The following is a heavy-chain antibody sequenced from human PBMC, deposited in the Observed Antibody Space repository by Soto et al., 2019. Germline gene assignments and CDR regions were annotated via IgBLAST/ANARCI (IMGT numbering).Heavy chain of an antibody. D-gene: IGHD3-22*01. V-gene: IGHV3-23*01. J-gene: IGHJ4*02. CDR2: ISGSGDGR. Sequence: EVQLLESGGALVEPGGSLRLSCDTSGFTFSNYVMTWVRQAPGRGLEWVSSISGSGDGRDYADSVKGRFTISRDNSEKTLYLQMNSLRAEDTATYFCATAYYDIRGFQDRWGQGNLVTVSS. CDR1: GFTFSNYV. CDR3: ATAYYDIRGFQDR.